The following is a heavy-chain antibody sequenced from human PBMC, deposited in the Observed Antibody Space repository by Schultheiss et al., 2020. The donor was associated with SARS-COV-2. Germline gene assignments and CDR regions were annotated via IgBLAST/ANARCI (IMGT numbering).Heavy chain of an antibody. CDR2: IYYSGST. J-gene: IGHJ3*02. CDR1: GGSISSGSYY. V-gene: IGHV4-61*10. Sequence: SQSLSLTCTVSGGSISSGSYYWSWIRQPAGKGLEWIGYIYYSGSTNYNPSLKSRVTISVDTSKNQFSLKLSSVTAADTAVYYCARGPYSSSGGGAFDIWGQGTMVTVSS. CDR3: ARGPYSSSGGGAFDI. D-gene: IGHD6-13*01.